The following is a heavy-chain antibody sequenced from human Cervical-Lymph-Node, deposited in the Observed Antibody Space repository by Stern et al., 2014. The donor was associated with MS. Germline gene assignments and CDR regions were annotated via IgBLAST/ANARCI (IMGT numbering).Heavy chain of an antibody. Sequence: VQLVESGAEVQKPGASVKVSCRPSGHIFTGYYLHWVRQAPGQGLEWMGWINPKSGDTSYAQKFQDRVTMTSDTSISTAHMELSRVTSDDTAVYYCARGSSVPILRGPRPFYYWSQGTLVTVSS. J-gene: IGHJ4*02. CDR2: INPKSGDT. D-gene: IGHD3-10*01. CDR1: GHIFTGYY. V-gene: IGHV1-2*02. CDR3: ARGSSVPILRGPRPFYY.